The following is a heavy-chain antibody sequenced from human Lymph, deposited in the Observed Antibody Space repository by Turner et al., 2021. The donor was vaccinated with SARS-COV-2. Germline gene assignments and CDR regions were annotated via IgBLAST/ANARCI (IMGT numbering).Heavy chain of an antibody. V-gene: IGHV3-30-3*01. D-gene: IGHD7-27*01. CDR1: GFTFSSFA. J-gene: IGHJ4*02. CDR3: ARSGPNFDF. CDR2: ISYDGSNK. Sequence: QVQLVASGGGGVQPGRSLTLSCAASGFTFSSFAMNWVRQAPGKGLEWVTLISYDGSNKYYADSVKGRFTISRDNSKNTLYLQMNSLRAEDTAVYYCARSGPNFDFWGQGTLVTVSS.